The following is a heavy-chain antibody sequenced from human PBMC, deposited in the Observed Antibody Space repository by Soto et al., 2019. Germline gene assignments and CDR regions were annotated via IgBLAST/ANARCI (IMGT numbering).Heavy chain of an antibody. D-gene: IGHD3-10*01. Sequence: EVQLVESGGGLVKPGGSLRLSCAASGFTLTSYTMNWVRQASGKGLEWVSSITSSSSHIYYADSVKGRFTISRDNAGNSLYPQMNSLRAEDSAVYYCVRERGLSSFYGMDVWGQGTTVTVSS. CDR3: VRERGLSSFYGMDV. J-gene: IGHJ6*02. CDR1: GFTLTSYT. CDR2: ITSSSSHI. V-gene: IGHV3-21*02.